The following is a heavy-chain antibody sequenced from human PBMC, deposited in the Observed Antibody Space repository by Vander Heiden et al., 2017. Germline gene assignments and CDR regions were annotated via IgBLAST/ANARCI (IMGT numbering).Heavy chain of an antibody. J-gene: IGHJ6*02. V-gene: IGHV4-59*01. D-gene: IGHD2-2*01. Sequence: QVQLQESGPGLVKPSETLSLTCTVSGGSISSSYWSCIRQPPGKGLEWIGYIYYSGSTNYNPSLKSRVTISVDTSKNQFSLKLSSVTAADTAVYYCARGRVRCSSTSCYADYYYYGMDVWGQGTTVTVSS. CDR2: IYYSGST. CDR3: ARGRVRCSSTSCYADYYYYGMDV. CDR1: GGSISSSY.